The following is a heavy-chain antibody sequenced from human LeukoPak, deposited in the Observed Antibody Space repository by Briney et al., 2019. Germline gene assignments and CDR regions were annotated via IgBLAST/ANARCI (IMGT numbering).Heavy chain of an antibody. CDR2: IWYDGSNK. Sequence: PGGSLGLSCAASGFSFSNYDMHWVRQAPGKGLEWVAVIWYDGSNKYYADSVKGRFTISRDNSKNTLYLQMNSLRVEDTAVYYCARGDPTVTTKQNFDYWGQGTLVTVSS. CDR3: ARGDPTVTTKQNFDY. CDR1: GFSFSNYD. J-gene: IGHJ4*02. V-gene: IGHV3-33*01. D-gene: IGHD4-17*01.